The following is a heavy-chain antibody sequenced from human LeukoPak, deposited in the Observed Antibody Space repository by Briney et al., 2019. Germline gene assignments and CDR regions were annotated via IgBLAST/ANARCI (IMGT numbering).Heavy chain of an antibody. Sequence: GGSLRLPCAASGFTFSDYYMSWIRQAPGKGLEWVSYISTTSTYTNYADSVKGRFTISRDNSKNTVYLQMNNLRPEDTAVYYCAREIFGSGSYPDFWGQGTLVTVSS. CDR2: ISTTSTYT. CDR3: AREIFGSGSYPDF. J-gene: IGHJ4*02. V-gene: IGHV3-11*06. D-gene: IGHD3-10*01. CDR1: GFTFSDYY.